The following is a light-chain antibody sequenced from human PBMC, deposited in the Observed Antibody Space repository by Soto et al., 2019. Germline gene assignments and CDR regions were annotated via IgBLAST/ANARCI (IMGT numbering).Light chain of an antibody. V-gene: IGLV2-14*01. J-gene: IGLJ2*01. CDR3: NSYTNSSAVV. CDR2: EVT. CDR1: RDDIGAYDY. Sequence: ALTQTDSVSGSPGQSITISCAGTRDDIGAYDYVSWYQQHPGNAPKLLVYEVTNRPSGVSDRFSGSKSGNTASLTISGIEAEDEADYYCNSYTNSSAVVFGRGTKVTVL.